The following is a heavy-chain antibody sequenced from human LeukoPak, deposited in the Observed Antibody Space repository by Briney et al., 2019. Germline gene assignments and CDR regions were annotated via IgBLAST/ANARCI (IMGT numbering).Heavy chain of an antibody. J-gene: IGHJ4*02. Sequence: SETLSLTCAVYGGSFSGYYWSWIRQPPGKGLEWIGEINHSGSTNYNPSLKSRATISVDTSKNQFSLKLSSVTAADTAVYYCARGRGITMVRGVFGFDYWGQGTLVTVSS. CDR3: ARGRGITMVRGVFGFDY. D-gene: IGHD3-10*01. CDR2: INHSGST. V-gene: IGHV4-34*01. CDR1: GGSFSGYY.